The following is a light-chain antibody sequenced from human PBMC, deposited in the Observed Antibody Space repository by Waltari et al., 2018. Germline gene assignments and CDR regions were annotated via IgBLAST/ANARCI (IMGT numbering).Light chain of an antibody. CDR2: DSS. Sequence: DIQMTQSPSSLSTSVGDRVTITCQASQGINKYLKWYQQKPGKTPKLLCHDSSTLERGVPSRFRGDGYGTDFTFTISSLQPEDVGTYYCQQHENLPYSFGQGTKLEIK. CDR3: QQHENLPYS. V-gene: IGKV1-33*01. J-gene: IGKJ2*03. CDR1: QGINKY.